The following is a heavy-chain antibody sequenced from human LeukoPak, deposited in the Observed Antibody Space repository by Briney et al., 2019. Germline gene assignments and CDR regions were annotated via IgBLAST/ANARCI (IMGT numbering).Heavy chain of an antibody. CDR1: GFTFNTYT. CDR3: AKGGGYEAQYYYYYLDV. V-gene: IGHV3-30*04. J-gene: IGHJ6*03. D-gene: IGHD5-12*01. Sequence: GGSLRLSCAASGFTFNTYTMHWVRQAPGKGLEWVAVISYDGGNKYYADSVKGRFTISRDNSKNTLYLQMKSLRAEDTAVYYCAKGGGYEAQYYYYYLDVWGKGTTVTISS. CDR2: ISYDGGNK.